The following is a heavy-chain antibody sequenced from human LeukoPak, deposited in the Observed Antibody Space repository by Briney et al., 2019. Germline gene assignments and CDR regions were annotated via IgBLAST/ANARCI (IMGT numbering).Heavy chain of an antibody. V-gene: IGHV3-30-3*01. J-gene: IGHJ6*02. Sequence: GGSLRLSCAASGFTFSNYAMTWVRQAPGKGLEWVAVISYDGSNKYYADSVKGRFTISRDNSKNTLYLQMNSLRAEDTAVYYCASDNSSSWFYYYYGMDVWGQGTTVTVSS. CDR2: ISYDGSNK. CDR3: ASDNSSSWFYYYYGMDV. D-gene: IGHD6-13*01. CDR1: GFTFSNYA.